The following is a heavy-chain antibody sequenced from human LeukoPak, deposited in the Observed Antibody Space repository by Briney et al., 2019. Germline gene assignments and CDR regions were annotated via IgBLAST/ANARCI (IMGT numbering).Heavy chain of an antibody. D-gene: IGHD2-2*02. V-gene: IGHV4-59*01. CDR2: IYYSGST. J-gene: IGHJ4*02. CDR1: GGSISSYY. CDR3: SRLYGLYYFDY. Sequence: SETLSLTCTVSGGSISSYYWSWIRQPPGKGLEWIGYIYYSGSTNYNPSLKSRVTISVDTSKNQFSLKLSSVTAAVTAVYYCSRLYGLYYFDYWGQGTLVTVSS.